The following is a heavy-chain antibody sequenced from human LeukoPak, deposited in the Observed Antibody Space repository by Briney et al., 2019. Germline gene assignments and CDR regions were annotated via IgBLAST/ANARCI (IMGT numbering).Heavy chain of an antibody. CDR1: GDSVSSNSAA. V-gene: IGHV6-1*01. Sequence: SQTLSLTCAISGDSVSSNSAAWNWIRQSPSRGLEWLGRTYYRSKWYNDYAVSVQSRITINPDTSKNQFSLNLSSVTTAETAVCYCARPKTRVRGSNWFDPWGQGTLVTVSS. J-gene: IGHJ5*02. CDR3: ARPKTRVRGSNWFDP. CDR2: TYYRSKWYN. D-gene: IGHD3-10*01.